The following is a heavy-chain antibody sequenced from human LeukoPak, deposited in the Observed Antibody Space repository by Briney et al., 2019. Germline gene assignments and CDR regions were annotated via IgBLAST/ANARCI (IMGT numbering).Heavy chain of an antibody. J-gene: IGHJ3*01. CDR2: MYLSGTT. CDR1: TYSISSGYS. CDR3: AKTDYGHYSGFEV. D-gene: IGHD4-17*01. Sequence: KPSETLSLTCVVSTYSISSGYSWGWIRQPPGKGLEWIGSMYLSGTTYYNPSLKSRVTISVDKSKNQFSLKVWFVTAADTAVYFFAKTDYGHYSGFEVWGQGIMVTVSS. V-gene: IGHV4-38-2*01.